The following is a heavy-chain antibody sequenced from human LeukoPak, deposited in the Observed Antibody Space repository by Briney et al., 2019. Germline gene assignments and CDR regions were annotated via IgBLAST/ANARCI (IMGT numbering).Heavy chain of an antibody. Sequence: KTGGSLRLSCAASGFTFSSYSMNWVRQAPWKGLEWVSSISSSSTYIYYADSLKGRFTISRDNAKNSLYLQMNSLRVEDTAVYYCARGRGIGDDAFDIWGQGTMVTVSS. CDR3: ARGRGIGDDAFDI. CDR1: GFTFSSYS. CDR2: ISSSSTYI. J-gene: IGHJ3*02. V-gene: IGHV3-21*01. D-gene: IGHD3-16*01.